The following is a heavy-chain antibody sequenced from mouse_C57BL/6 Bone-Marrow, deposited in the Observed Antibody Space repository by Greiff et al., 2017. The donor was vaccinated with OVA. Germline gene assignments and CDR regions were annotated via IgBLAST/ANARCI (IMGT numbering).Heavy chain of an antibody. CDR1: GYTFTSYG. Sequence: VQLQQSGAELARPGASVKLSCKASGYTFTSYGISWVNQRTGQGLEWIGEIYPRSGNTYYNEKFKGKATLTADKSSSTAYMELRSLTSEDSAVYFCARDGRQLRLDRFAYWGQGTLVTVSA. D-gene: IGHD3-2*02. V-gene: IGHV1-81*01. J-gene: IGHJ3*01. CDR2: IYPRSGNT. CDR3: ARDGRQLRLDRFAY.